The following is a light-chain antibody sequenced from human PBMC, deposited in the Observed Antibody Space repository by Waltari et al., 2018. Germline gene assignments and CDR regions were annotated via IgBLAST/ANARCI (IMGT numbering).Light chain of an antibody. J-gene: IGLJ3*02. CDR1: SSNSGAGYD. Sequence: QSVLTQPPSVSGAPGQTVTISCTGSSSNSGAGYDVHWYQQLPRTVPKLLIYVNRNRPAGVPDRFSGSRSGTSASLAITGLRPEDEADYYCQAYDSSLSGRVFGGGTRVTVL. CDR2: VNR. V-gene: IGLV1-40*01. CDR3: QAYDSSLSGRV.